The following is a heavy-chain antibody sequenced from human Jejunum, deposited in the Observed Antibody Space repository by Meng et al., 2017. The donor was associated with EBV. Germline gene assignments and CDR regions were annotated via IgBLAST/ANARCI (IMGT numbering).Heavy chain of an antibody. CDR2: ISNDGNNK. Sequence: QVQLVECGGGVVQHGRSLRLSCAVSGFTFSGHAMQWVRQAPGKGLKWVALISNDGNNKYYADSVKGRFTTSRDNSKNTLYLQMNSLRVDDTALYYCTREWGADYWGQGTLVTVSS. CDR1: GFTFSGHA. CDR3: TREWGADY. V-gene: IGHV3-30-3*01. D-gene: IGHD3-16*01. J-gene: IGHJ4*02.